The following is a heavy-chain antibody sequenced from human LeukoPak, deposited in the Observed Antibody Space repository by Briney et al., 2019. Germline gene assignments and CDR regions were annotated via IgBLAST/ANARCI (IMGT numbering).Heavy chain of an antibody. CDR1: GYTFTSYD. CDR2: MNPNSGNT. D-gene: IGHD6-19*01. CDR3: ARGAAGPQWLAHLLAFDI. Sequence: ASVKVSCKASGYTFTSYDINWVRQATGQGLEWMGWMNPNSGNTGYAQKFQGRVTMTRNTSISTAYMELSSLRSEDTAVYYCARGAAGPQWLAHLLAFDIWGQGTMVTVSS. V-gene: IGHV1-8*01. J-gene: IGHJ3*02.